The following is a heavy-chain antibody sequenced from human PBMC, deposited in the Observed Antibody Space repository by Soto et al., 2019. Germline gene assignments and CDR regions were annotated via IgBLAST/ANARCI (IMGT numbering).Heavy chain of an antibody. V-gene: IGHV1-46*01. D-gene: IGHD3-3*01. CDR2: INPSGGST. J-gene: IGHJ6*02. CDR3: ARSPMDYDFWSGYFDYYGMDV. Sequence: ASVKVSCKASGYTFTSYYMHWVRQAPGQGLEWMGIINPSGGSTSYAQKFQGRVTMTRDTSTSTVYMELSSLRSEDTAVYYCARSPMDYDFWSGYFDYYGMDVWGQWTTVTVSS. CDR1: GYTFTSYY.